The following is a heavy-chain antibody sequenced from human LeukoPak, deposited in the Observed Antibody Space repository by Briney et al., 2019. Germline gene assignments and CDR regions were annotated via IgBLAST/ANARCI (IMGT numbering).Heavy chain of an antibody. CDR2: INTNTGNP. Sequence: GASVKVSCKASGYIFTVYALICVRQAPGQGLELRGWINTNTGNPTYAQGFTGRFVFSLDTSFSTAYLQISSLKAEDTAVSYCAGGYTIAVGTTTYLQHWGQGTLVTVSS. CDR1: GYIFTVYA. CDR3: AGGYTIAVGTTTYLQH. D-gene: IGHD5-24*01. V-gene: IGHV7-4-1*02. J-gene: IGHJ1*01.